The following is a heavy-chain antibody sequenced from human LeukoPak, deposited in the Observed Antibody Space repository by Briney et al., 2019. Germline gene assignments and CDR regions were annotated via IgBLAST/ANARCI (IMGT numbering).Heavy chain of an antibody. J-gene: IGHJ4*02. CDR2: IYSGGST. CDR1: GFTVSINY. Sequence: GSLRLSCAASGFTVSINYMSWVRQAPGKGLEWVSVIYSGGSTYYADSVKGRFTISRDNSKNTLYLQMNSLRAEDTAVYYCAVGGEYHKYYFDYWGQGTLVTVSS. CDR3: AVGGEYHKYYFDY. V-gene: IGHV3-53*01. D-gene: IGHD3-10*01.